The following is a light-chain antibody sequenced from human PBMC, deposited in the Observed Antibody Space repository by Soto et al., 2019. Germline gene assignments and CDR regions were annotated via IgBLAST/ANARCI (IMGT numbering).Light chain of an antibody. CDR2: GAS. CDR3: QQYGSSVT. V-gene: IGKV3-20*01. J-gene: IGKJ1*01. CDR1: QSVSKNY. Sequence: EIVLTQSPGTLSLSPGERSTLSCRASQSVSKNYLAWYQQKPGHAPRLLIYGASNRATGIPDRLSGSGSGTDFTLTISRLEPEDFAVYYCQQYGSSVTFGQGTKVDIK.